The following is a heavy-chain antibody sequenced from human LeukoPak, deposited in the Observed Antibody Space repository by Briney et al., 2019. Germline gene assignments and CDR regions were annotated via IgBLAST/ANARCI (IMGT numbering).Heavy chain of an antibody. V-gene: IGHV3-33*06. D-gene: IGHD3-22*01. J-gene: IGHJ3*02. CDR1: GFTFSSYC. CDR2: IWNGGGNK. Sequence: GESLRLSCAASGFTFSSYCMHWVRQAPGQGQERVAVIWNGGGNKYYADSVKGRFTISRDNSKNTLYLQMNSLRAEDTAVYYCAKSGDYYDSSGLKGNAFDIWGQGTMVTVSS. CDR3: AKSGDYYDSSGLKGNAFDI.